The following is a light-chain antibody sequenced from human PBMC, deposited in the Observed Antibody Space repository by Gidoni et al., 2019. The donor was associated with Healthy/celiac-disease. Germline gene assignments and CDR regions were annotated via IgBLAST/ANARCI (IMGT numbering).Light chain of an antibody. CDR1: QDISNY. V-gene: IGKV1-33*01. CDR3: QQYDNLPLT. J-gene: IGKJ2*01. CDR2: DAS. Sequence: DIQMTQSPSSLSASVGDRVTITCQASQDISNYLNWYQQKPGTAPKLLIYDASNLETGVPSRFSGSGSGTDFTFTISSLQPEDIATYYCQQYDNLPLTFGQXTKLEIK.